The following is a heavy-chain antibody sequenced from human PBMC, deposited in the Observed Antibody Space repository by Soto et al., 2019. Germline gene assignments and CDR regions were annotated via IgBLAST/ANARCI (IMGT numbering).Heavy chain of an antibody. V-gene: IGHV3-11*01. CDR3: ARGGRDGYIHY. CDR1: GFTFGDYY. CDR2: ISSGGSTK. D-gene: IGHD5-12*01. Sequence: QVQLVESGGALVTPGGSLRLSCAASGFTFGDYYMSWIRQAPGKGLEWVSHISSGGSTKYYVDSVKGRFTISRDNAKNSLYLQMNSLRAEDTAVYYCARGGRDGYIHYWGQGTLVTVSS. J-gene: IGHJ4*02.